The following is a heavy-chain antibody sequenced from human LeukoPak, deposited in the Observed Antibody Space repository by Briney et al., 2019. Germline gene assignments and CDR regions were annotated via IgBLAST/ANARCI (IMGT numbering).Heavy chain of an antibody. D-gene: IGHD2-15*01. J-gene: IGHJ4*02. Sequence: GGSLRLPCAASGFTFSSYAMSWVRQAPGKGLEWVSAISGSGGSTYYADSVKGRFTISRDNSKNTLYLQMNSLRAEDTAVYYCAKGALGYCSGGSCHYYFDYWGQGTLVTVSS. CDR2: ISGSGGST. V-gene: IGHV3-23*01. CDR1: GFTFSSYA. CDR3: AKGALGYCSGGSCHYYFDY.